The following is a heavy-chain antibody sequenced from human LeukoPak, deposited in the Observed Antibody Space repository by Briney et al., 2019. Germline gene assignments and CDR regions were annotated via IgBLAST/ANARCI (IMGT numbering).Heavy chain of an antibody. CDR1: GGSISSYY. CDR2: IYYSGST. J-gene: IGHJ3*02. V-gene: IGHV4-59*01. Sequence: SETLSLTCTVSGGSISSYYWSWIRQPPGKGLEWIGYIYYSGSTNYNPSLKSRVTISVDTSKNQFSLKLSSVTAADTAVYYCARSSSDAFDIWGQGTTVTVSS. CDR3: ARSSSDAFDI.